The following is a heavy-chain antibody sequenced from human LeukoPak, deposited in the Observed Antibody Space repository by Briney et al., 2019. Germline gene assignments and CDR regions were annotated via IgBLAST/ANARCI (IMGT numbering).Heavy chain of an antibody. V-gene: IGHV3-33*01. CDR1: GFTFSSYG. Sequence: GGSLRLSCAASGFTFSSYGMHWVRQAPGKGLEWVTVIWYDGSYKYYTDSVKGRLTVSGDNSKNTLYLQMNSLRAEDTAVYFCARYQGPMSAFDIWGQGTMVTVSS. D-gene: IGHD3-22*01. CDR3: ARYQGPMSAFDI. CDR2: IWYDGSYK. J-gene: IGHJ3*02.